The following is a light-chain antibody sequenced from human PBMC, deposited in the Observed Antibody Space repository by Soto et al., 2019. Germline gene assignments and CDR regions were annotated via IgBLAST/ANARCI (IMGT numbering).Light chain of an antibody. Sequence: QSALTQPPSVSGSPGQSVTISCTGTSSDVGSYNRVSWYQQPPGTAPKLMIYEVSNRPSGVPDRFSGSKSGNTASLTISGLQAEDEADYYCSLYTSSSTLVFCGGTKLTVL. CDR2: EVS. CDR3: SLYTSSSTLV. J-gene: IGLJ2*01. V-gene: IGLV2-18*01. CDR1: SSDVGSYNR.